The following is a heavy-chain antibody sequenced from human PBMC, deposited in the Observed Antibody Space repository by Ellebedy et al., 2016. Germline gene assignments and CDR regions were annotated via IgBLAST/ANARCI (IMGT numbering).Heavy chain of an antibody. V-gene: IGHV4-59*01. CDR3: ARTDTAMVTLGWDTYYYYGMDV. CDR1: GGSISSYY. J-gene: IGHJ6*02. CDR2: IYYSGST. Sequence: SETLSLTCTVSGGSISSYYWSWIRQPPGKGLEWIGYIYYSGSTNYNPSLKSRVTISVDTSKNQFSLKLSSVTAADTAVYYCARTDTAMVTLGWDTYYYYGMDVWGQGTTVTVSS. D-gene: IGHD5-18*01.